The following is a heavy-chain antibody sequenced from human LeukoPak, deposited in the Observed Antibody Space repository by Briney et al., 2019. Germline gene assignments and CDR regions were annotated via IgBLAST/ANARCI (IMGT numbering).Heavy chain of an antibody. Sequence: HPGGSLRLSCAASGFTFDDYTMHWVRQAPGKGLEWVSLISWDGASTYYGDSVKGRFTISRDNSKNTLYLQMNSLRAEDSAVYSCAKESLGRGSSYGSYFDCWGQGTLVTVSS. D-gene: IGHD1-26*01. J-gene: IGHJ4*02. CDR1: GFTFDDYT. V-gene: IGHV3-43*01. CDR3: AKESLGRGSSYGSYFDC. CDR2: ISWDGAST.